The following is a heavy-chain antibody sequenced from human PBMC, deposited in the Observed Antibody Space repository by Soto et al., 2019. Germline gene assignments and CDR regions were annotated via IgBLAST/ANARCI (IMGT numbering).Heavy chain of an antibody. CDR2: IYYSGST. D-gene: IGHD4-4*01. CDR1: GGSISSGAYY. CDR3: ARWVYSPSSFDY. V-gene: IGHV4-31*03. Sequence: SETLSLTCTVSGGSISSGAYYWSWIRQHPGKGLEWIGYIYYSGSTYYNPSLKSRVTISVDTSENQFSLKLSSVTAADTAVYYCARWVYSPSSFDYWGQGTLVTVSS. J-gene: IGHJ4*02.